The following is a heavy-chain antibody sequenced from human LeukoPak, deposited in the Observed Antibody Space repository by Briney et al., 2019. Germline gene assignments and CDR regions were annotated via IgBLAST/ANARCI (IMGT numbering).Heavy chain of an antibody. J-gene: IGHJ4*02. Sequence: GGSLRLSCAPSGFTFRNYGMHWVRQAPGKGLEWVAVISYDGSNKYYTDSVKGRFTISRDNSKNTLYLQMNSLRAEDTAVYYCAKDRTAGYDGLVDYWGQGTLVTVSS. D-gene: IGHD5-12*01. CDR2: ISYDGSNK. V-gene: IGHV3-30*18. CDR3: AKDRTAGYDGLVDY. CDR1: GFTFRNYG.